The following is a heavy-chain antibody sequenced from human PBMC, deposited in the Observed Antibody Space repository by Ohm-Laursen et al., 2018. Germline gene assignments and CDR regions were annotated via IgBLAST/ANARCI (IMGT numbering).Heavy chain of an antibody. D-gene: IGHD3-22*01. Sequence: GSLRLSCTASGFTVSSNYMSWVRQAPGKGLERVSVFYSGGSTYYADSVKGRFTISRDNSKNTLYLQMNSLRAEDTAVYYCAGGYPLSYFDYWGQGTLVTVSS. V-gene: IGHV3-66*01. CDR3: AGGYPLSYFDY. J-gene: IGHJ4*02. CDR2: FYSGGST. CDR1: GFTVSSNY.